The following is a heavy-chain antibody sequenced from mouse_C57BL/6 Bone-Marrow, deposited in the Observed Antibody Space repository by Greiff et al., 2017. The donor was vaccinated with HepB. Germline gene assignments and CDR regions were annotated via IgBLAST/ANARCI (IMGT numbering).Heavy chain of an antibody. J-gene: IGHJ2*01. D-gene: IGHD1-1*01. Sequence: QVQLQQPGAELVRPGTSVKLSCKASGYTFTSYWMHWVKQRPGQGLEWIGVIDPSDSYTNYNQKFKGKATLTVDTSSSTAYMQLSSLTSEDSAVYYCARVYGSCSDYWGQGTTLTVSS. CDR3: ARVYGSCSDY. CDR2: IDPSDSYT. V-gene: IGHV1-59*01. CDR1: GYTFTSYW.